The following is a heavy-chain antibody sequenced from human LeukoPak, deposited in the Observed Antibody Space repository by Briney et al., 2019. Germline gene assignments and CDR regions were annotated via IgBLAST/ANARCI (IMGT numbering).Heavy chain of an antibody. J-gene: IGHJ4*02. CDR2: ISGSGGST. CDR3: AKHITMVRGVIGY. V-gene: IGHV3-23*01. D-gene: IGHD3-10*01. CDR1: GFTFSSYA. Sequence: PGGSLRLSCAASGFTFSSYAMSWVRQAPGKGLEWVSAISGSGGSTYYADSVKGRFTISRDNSKNTLYLQMSSLRAEDTAVYYCAKHITMVRGVIGYWGQGTLVTVSS.